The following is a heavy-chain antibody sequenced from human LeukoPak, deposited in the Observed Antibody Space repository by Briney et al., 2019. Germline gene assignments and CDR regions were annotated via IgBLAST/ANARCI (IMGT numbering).Heavy chain of an antibody. CDR2: IYTSGST. CDR1: GGSISSYY. V-gene: IGHV4-4*07. D-gene: IGHD3-10*01. Sequence: SETLSLTCTVPGGSISSYYWSWIRRPAGKGLEWIGRIYTSGSTNYNPSLKSRVTMSVDTSKNQFSLKLSSVTAADTAVYYCARVDTNRESVDDAFDIWGQGTMVTVSS. J-gene: IGHJ3*02. CDR3: ARVDTNRESVDDAFDI.